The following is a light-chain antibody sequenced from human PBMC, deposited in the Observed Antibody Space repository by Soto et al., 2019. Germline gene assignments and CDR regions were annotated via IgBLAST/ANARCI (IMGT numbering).Light chain of an antibody. CDR3: QQYGSSPRT. CDR2: GAS. V-gene: IGKV3-20*01. CDR1: QSVSSNY. Sequence: IVLTQSPGTLSLSPGERATLSCRASQSVSSNYLAWYQQKPGQGPRLLIFGASSRLTGIPDRFSGSWSGTDFTLTISRLEPEDVGVYYCQQYGSSPRTFGQGTKVEIK. J-gene: IGKJ2*02.